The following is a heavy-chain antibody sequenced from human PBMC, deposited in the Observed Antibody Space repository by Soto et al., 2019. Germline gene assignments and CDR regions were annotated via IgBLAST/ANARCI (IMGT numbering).Heavy chain of an antibody. J-gene: IGHJ5*02. CDR3: ARYFDWVGWFDP. V-gene: IGHV4-31*03. CDR2: IYYSGST. Sequence: QVQLQESGPGLVKPSQTLSLTCTVSGGSISSGGYSWSWIRQHPGKGLEWIGYIYYSGSTYYNPSLKSRVTIAVDTSKNQFSLKLSSVTAADTAVYYCARYFDWVGWFDPWGQGTLVTVSS. D-gene: IGHD3-9*01. CDR1: GGSISSGGYS.